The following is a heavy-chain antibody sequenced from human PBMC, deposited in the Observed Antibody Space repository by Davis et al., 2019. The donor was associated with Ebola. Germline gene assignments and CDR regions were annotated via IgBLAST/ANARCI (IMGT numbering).Heavy chain of an antibody. CDR3: ARASFGYNSGWYADY. V-gene: IGHV1-3*01. J-gene: IGHJ4*02. Sequence: ASVKVSCKASGYTFTNYGITWVRQAPGQRLEWMGWVHGGNGNTKYSQRFQGRVTITTDTSASTVYLDLTSLRSDDTAVFYCARASFGYNSGWYADYWGQGSLVTVSS. CDR1: GYTFTNYG. CDR2: VHGGNGNT. D-gene: IGHD6-19*01.